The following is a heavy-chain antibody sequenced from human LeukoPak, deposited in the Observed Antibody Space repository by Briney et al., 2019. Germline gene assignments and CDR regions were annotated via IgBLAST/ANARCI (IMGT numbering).Heavy chain of an antibody. CDR1: GGSINNYY. V-gene: IGHV4-59*12. CDR2: IIYSGST. D-gene: IGHD3-22*01. Sequence: SETLSLTCTVSGGSINNYYWSWIRQPPGKGLEWIGYIIYSGSTNYNPSLKSRVTISVDTSKNHFSLKLSSVTAADTAVYYCARGAYDSSGYYDYYYYYMDVWGKGTTVTVSS. CDR3: ARGAYDSSGYYDYYYYYMDV. J-gene: IGHJ6*03.